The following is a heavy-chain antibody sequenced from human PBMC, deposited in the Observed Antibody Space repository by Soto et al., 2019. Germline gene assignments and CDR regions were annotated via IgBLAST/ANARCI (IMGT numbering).Heavy chain of an antibody. Sequence: EASVKVSCKASGYTFTSYYMHWVRQAPGQGLEWMGIISPSGGSTSYAQKFQGRVTMTRDTSTSTVYMELSSLRSEDTAVYYCARAEGIAVAGTQVDVWGQGTTVTVSS. CDR2: ISPSGGST. V-gene: IGHV1-46*01. J-gene: IGHJ6*02. CDR1: GYTFTSYY. CDR3: ARAEGIAVAGTQVDV. D-gene: IGHD6-19*01.